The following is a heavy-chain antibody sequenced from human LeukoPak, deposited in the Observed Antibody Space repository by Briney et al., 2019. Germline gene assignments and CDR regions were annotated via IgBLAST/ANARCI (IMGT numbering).Heavy chain of an antibody. D-gene: IGHD2-15*01. CDR2: INSDGTSK. CDR3: ARVGGVSGRAFDM. V-gene: IGHV3-74*01. J-gene: IGHJ3*02. Sequence: GVTVSLTCAASGFTFNSYCMLRDPQDQGQGRVGGSYINSDGTSKSYTVPVRGPFTISRDNAKNTLYLQMNSLRVEVTAVDYCARVGGVSGRAFDMWGQGTMVTVS. CDR1: GFTFNSYC.